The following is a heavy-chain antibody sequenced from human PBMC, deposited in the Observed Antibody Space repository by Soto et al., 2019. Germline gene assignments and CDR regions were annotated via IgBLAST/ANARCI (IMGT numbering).Heavy chain of an antibody. D-gene: IGHD3-22*01. Sequence: VQLVQSGGGVVQPGRSLRLSCVASGFTFSADGMHWVRQAPGKGLEWVSAISSDGNKKDYGDSVKGQFTISRDNSKNTPYLQMNSLRAEDTAIDYCAKEWGVYDGSCDFSDYFEYWGQGTLVTVSS. V-gene: IGHV3-30*18. J-gene: IGHJ4*02. CDR3: AKEWGVYDGSCDFSDYFEY. CDR1: GFTFSADG. CDR2: ISSDGNKK.